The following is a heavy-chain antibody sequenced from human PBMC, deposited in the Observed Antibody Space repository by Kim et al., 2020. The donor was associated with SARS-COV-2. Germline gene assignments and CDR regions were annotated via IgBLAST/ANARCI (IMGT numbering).Heavy chain of an antibody. V-gene: IGHV3-23*01. CDR1: GFTFNNYD. D-gene: IGHD3-10*02. J-gene: IGHJ1*01. Sequence: GGSLRLSCAASGFTFNNYDMSWVRQAPGKGLESVSRISYIGGRTSYADSVKGRFIISRANAKNTVYLQMNSLRAEATAIYYCAKTNYKNVCCHVRGCWGQATLVTVSS. CDR2: ISYIGGRT. CDR3: AKTNYKNVCCHVRGC.